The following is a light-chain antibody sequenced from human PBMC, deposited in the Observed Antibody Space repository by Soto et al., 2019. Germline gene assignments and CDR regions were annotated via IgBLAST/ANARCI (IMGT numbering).Light chain of an antibody. Sequence: QSALTQPASVSGSAGQSITISCSGTMRDVGAYNLVSWYQQHPGTAPKLIIYEVRNRPSGISSRFSGCRSGNTGSLTISGLHAKDEGDYYCSAYTASRTLGFGGGTKLTVL. CDR1: MRDVGAYNL. J-gene: IGLJ3*02. CDR3: SAYTASRTLG. V-gene: IGLV2-14*01. CDR2: EVR.